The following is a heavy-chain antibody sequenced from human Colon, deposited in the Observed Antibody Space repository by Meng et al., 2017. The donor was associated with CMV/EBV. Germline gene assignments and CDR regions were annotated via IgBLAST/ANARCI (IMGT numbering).Heavy chain of an antibody. J-gene: IGHJ4*02. CDR1: GSTSSIYA. V-gene: IGHV3-23*01. CDR3: ANLMGATLYYFHS. D-gene: IGHD1-26*01. Sequence: GGPLRPSCEASGSTSSIYAMSWVRQAPGKGLEWVSAISGSGATTYYADSVKGRFTISRDNSKNTLYLQMNSLTAEDTAVYYCANLMGATLYYFHSWGQGTLVTVSS. CDR2: ISGSGATT.